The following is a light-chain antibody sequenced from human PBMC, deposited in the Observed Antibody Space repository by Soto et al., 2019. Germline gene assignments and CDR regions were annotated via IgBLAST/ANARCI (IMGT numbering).Light chain of an antibody. CDR2: GVS. V-gene: IGKV3-20*01. J-gene: IGKJ1*01. CDR3: QQYGSSRWT. Sequence: EIVMTQSPGTLSLSPGERATLSCRASQSVTSSYLAWYQLKPGQAPRLLIYGVSSRATGIPDRFSGSGSGTDFTLTISRLEPEDFAVYYCQQYGSSRWTFGQGTKVDIK. CDR1: QSVTSSY.